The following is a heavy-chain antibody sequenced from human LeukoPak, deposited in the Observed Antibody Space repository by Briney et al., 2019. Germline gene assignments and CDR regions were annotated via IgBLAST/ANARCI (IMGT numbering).Heavy chain of an antibody. D-gene: IGHD3-10*01. CDR2: NSGSGGST. Sequence: AGGSLRLSCAASGFTFSSYAMSWVRQAPGKGLEWVSANSGSGGSTYYADSGKGRFTISRDNSKNTLYLQMNSLRAEDTAVYYCAKGPPYYGSGGNTDYWGQGTLVTVSS. CDR3: AKGPPYYGSGGNTDY. V-gene: IGHV3-23*01. J-gene: IGHJ4*02. CDR1: GFTFSSYA.